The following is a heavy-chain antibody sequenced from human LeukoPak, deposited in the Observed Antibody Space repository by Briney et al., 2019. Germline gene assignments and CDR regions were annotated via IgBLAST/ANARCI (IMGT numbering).Heavy chain of an antibody. CDR3: ARDGFLAVDY. CDR2: IYYSGNT. Sequence: SETLSLTCTVSGGSISSYYWSWVRQPPGKGLEWIGNIYYSGNTYYNPSLESRVTISVDTSKNQFSLKLTSMTAADTAVYYCARDGFLAVDYWGQGTLVTVSS. J-gene: IGHJ4*02. D-gene: IGHD3-3*01. V-gene: IGHV4-59*12. CDR1: GGSISSYY.